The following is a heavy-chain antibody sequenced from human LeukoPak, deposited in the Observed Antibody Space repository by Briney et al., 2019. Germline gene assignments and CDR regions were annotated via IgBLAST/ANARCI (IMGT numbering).Heavy chain of an antibody. V-gene: IGHV4-31*03. J-gene: IGHJ3*02. D-gene: IGHD3-22*01. CDR3: ARDHVYYDSSGYSLNAFDI. Sequence: PSETLSLTCTVSGGSISSGGYYWSWIRQHPGKGLEWIGYIYYSGSTYYNPSLKSRVTISVDTSKNQFSLKLSSVTAADTAVYYCARDHVYYDSSGYSLNAFDIWGQGTMVTVSS. CDR1: GGSISSGGYY. CDR2: IYYSGST.